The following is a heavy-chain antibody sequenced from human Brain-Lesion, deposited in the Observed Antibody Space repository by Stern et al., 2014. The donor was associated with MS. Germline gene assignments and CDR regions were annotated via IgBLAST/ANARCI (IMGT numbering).Heavy chain of an antibody. CDR1: GFTFDDYA. Sequence: EVQLVESGGDLVQPGRSLRLSCAAFGFTFDDYAMHWVRQAPGKGLEWVAGISWNSGTSGYAYSVKGRFTTSRDNAYSSLYLQMNSLRPEDTALYYCARDITGSSAYFAYWGQGTLVTVSS. D-gene: IGHD1-14*01. CDR3: ARDITGSSAYFAY. J-gene: IGHJ4*02. CDR2: ISWNSGTS. V-gene: IGHV3-9*01.